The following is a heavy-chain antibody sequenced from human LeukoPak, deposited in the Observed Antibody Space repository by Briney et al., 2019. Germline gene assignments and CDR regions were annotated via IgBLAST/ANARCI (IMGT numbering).Heavy chain of an antibody. D-gene: IGHD3-3*01. V-gene: IGHV3-7*02. CDR3: ATTRRTYYDFWSGYDYYGMDV. CDR2: IKGDGSDN. CDR1: GFTFSSYW. Sequence: GGSLRLSCAASGFTFSSYWMSWVRQAPGKGLEWVANIKGDGSDNHYVDSVRGRFTISRDNAKNSLYLQMNSLRAEDTAVYYCATTRRTYYDFWSGYDYYGMDVWGQGTTVTVSS. J-gene: IGHJ6*02.